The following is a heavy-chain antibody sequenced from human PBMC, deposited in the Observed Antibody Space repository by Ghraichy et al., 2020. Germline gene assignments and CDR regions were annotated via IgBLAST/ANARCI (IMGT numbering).Heavy chain of an antibody. CDR1: GFTFSSYV. J-gene: IGHJ5*02. Sequence: GESLNISCAVSGFTFSSYVMSWVRQAPGKGVEWVSDISGGGDSAYYADSVKGRFTISRDNSKNTLDLQMNSLRAEDTALYYCAKDRRGVSAGYYGWFDPWGQGTLVTVSP. D-gene: IGHD3-3*01. CDR3: AKDRRGVSAGYYGWFDP. CDR2: ISGGGDSA. V-gene: IGHV3-23*01.